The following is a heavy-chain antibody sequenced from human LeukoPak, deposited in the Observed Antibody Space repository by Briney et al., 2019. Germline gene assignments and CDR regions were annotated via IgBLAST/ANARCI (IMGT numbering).Heavy chain of an antibody. Sequence: SETLSLTCTVSGGSISSSSYYWGWIRQPPGKGLEWIGSIYYSGSTYYNPSLKSRVTISEDTSKNQFSLKLSSVTAADTAVYYCARVVLGAIDYWGQGTLVTVSS. CDR3: ARVVLGAIDY. J-gene: IGHJ4*02. CDR1: GGSISSSSYY. CDR2: IYYSGST. D-gene: IGHD1-26*01. V-gene: IGHV4-39*07.